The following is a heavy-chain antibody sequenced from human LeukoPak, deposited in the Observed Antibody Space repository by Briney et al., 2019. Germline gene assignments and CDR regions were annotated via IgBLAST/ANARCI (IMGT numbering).Heavy chain of an antibody. CDR2: IVVGSGNT. D-gene: IGHD3-10*01. Sequence: ASVKVSCKASGFTFTSSAVQWVRQARGQRLEWIGWIVVGSGNTNYAQKFQERVTITRDMSTSTAYMELSSLRSEDTAVYYCAADPDYYYGSGSYSFSIWGQGTLVTVSS. CDR3: AADPDYYYGSGSYSFSI. J-gene: IGHJ4*02. CDR1: GFTFTSSA. V-gene: IGHV1-58*01.